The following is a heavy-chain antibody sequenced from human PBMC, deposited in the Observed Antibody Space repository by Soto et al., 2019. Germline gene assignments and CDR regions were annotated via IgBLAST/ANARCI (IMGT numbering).Heavy chain of an antibody. Sequence: SVKVSCKASGGTFSSYAISWVRQAPGQGPEWMGGIIPIFGTANYAQKFQGRVTITADESTSTAYMELSSLRSEDTAVYYCARDYYGSGTDGMDVWGQGTTVTAP. CDR3: ARDYYGSGTDGMDV. CDR2: IIPIFGTA. V-gene: IGHV1-69*13. D-gene: IGHD3-10*01. CDR1: GGTFSSYA. J-gene: IGHJ6*02.